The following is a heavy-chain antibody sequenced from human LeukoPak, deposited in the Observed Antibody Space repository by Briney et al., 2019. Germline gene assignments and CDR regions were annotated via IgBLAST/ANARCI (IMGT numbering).Heavy chain of an antibody. CDR3: ARGKGSGSYYNDWFDP. J-gene: IGHJ5*02. CDR2: IYYSGST. D-gene: IGHD3-10*01. Sequence: SETLYLTCTVSAGSISNYYWSWIRQPPGKGLEWIGYIYYSGSTNSNPSLTSRVTISVDTPKNQFSLKLSSVTAADTAVYYCARGKGSGSYYNDWFDPWGQGTLVTVSS. CDR1: AGSISNYY. V-gene: IGHV4-59*01.